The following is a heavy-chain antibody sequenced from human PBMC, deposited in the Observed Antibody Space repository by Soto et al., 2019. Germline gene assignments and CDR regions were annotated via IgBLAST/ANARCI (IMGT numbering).Heavy chain of an antibody. CDR3: ARERYSRNYGMDV. V-gene: IGHV3-48*02. Sequence: GGSLRLSCAASGFTFSSYSMNWVRQAPGKGLEWVSYIGSSSSPIYYAESAKGRFTISRDNAKNSLYLQMNSLRDEDTAVYYCARERYSRNYGMDVWGQGTTVTVSS. J-gene: IGHJ6*02. CDR2: IGSSSSPI. D-gene: IGHD6-13*01. CDR1: GFTFSSYS.